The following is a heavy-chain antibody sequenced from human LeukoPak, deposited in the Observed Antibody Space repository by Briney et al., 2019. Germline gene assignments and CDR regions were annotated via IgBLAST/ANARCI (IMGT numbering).Heavy chain of an antibody. CDR3: ARDYSNTIIALNWFDP. CDR1: GFTFSRYW. D-gene: IGHD2-15*01. J-gene: IGHJ5*02. Sequence: GGSLRLSCAASGFTFSRYWMHWVRQAPGKGLVWVSRINSDGSSTTYADSVKGRFTISRDNAKNTLYLQMNSLRAEDTAVYYCARDYSNTIIALNWFDPWGQGTLVTVSS. V-gene: IGHV3-74*01. CDR2: INSDGSST.